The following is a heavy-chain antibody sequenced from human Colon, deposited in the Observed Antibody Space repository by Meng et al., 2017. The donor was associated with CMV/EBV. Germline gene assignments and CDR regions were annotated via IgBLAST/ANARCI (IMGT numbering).Heavy chain of an antibody. J-gene: IGHJ4*02. D-gene: IGHD1-1*01. CDR3: ASPTVV. CDR1: GFTFSSYW. CDR2: IKQDGSER. Sequence: GESLKISCAASGFTFSSYWMSWVRQAPGKGLEWVANIKQDGSERYYVDSVKGRFTASRDNARNSLYLQMNSLRAEDTAVYYCASPTVVWGQGTLVTVSS. V-gene: IGHV3-7*01.